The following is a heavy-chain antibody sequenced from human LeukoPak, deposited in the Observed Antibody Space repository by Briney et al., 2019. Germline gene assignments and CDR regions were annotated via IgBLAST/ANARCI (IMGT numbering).Heavy chain of an antibody. CDR3: ASTVWGYFDY. D-gene: IGHD3-16*01. CDR1: GGSMSSGGYY. V-gene: IGHV4-31*03. J-gene: IGHJ4*02. CDR2: IYHSGST. Sequence: SQTLSLTCTVSGGSMSSGGYYWRWGRQHRGKGLEWIGYIYHSGSTYYNPSLKSRVTISVDTSKNQFSLKLSSVTAADTAVYYCASTVWGYFDYWGQGTLVTVSS.